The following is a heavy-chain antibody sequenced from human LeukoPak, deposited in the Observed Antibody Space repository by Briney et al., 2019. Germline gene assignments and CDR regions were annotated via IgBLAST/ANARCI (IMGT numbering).Heavy chain of an antibody. CDR2: MNPNSGNT. Sequence: GASVTVSFKSSGYTFTTYDINWVRQATGQGLAWMGWMNPNSGNTGYPQKLQGRVTITRNTSIRTAYMELSSLRSEDTAVYYCARWYCSSTSCQFDYWGQGTLVTVSS. CDR3: ARWYCSSTSCQFDY. D-gene: IGHD2-2*01. J-gene: IGHJ4*02. V-gene: IGHV1-8*03. CDR1: GYTFTTYD.